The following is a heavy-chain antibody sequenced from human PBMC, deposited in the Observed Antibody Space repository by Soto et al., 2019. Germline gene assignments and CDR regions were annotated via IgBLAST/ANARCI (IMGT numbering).Heavy chain of an antibody. CDR2: IKNDGSDK. V-gene: IGHV3-7*01. J-gene: IGHJ1*01. CDR3: ARRELVSCGGDCYSKYFQY. CDR1: GFTFSDYY. D-gene: IGHD2-21*02. Sequence: GGSLRLSCAASGFTFSDYYMSWIRQAPGKGLEWVANIKNDGSDKYYGASVKGRFTISRDNAKNSLYLQMDSLRAEDTAVYYCARRELVSCGGDCYSKYFQYWGQGTLVTVSS.